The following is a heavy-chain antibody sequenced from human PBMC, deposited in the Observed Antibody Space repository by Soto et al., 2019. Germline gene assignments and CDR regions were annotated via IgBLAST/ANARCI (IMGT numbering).Heavy chain of an antibody. CDR3: SRAFGAYYGMDV. Sequence: QPGGSLRLSCTASGFSFGDYTVSWVRQAPGKGLEWVGFIRSKAYGGTTEYAASVKGKFTISRDDSKSFAYLQMNSLKTEDTAVYYCSRAFGAYYGMDVWGQGTTVTVSS. D-gene: IGHD3-10*01. V-gene: IGHV3-49*04. CDR2: IRSKAYGGTT. J-gene: IGHJ6*02. CDR1: GFSFGDYT.